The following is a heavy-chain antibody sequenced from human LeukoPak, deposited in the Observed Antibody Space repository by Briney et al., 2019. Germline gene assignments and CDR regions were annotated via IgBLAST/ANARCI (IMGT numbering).Heavy chain of an antibody. J-gene: IGHJ4*02. CDR1: GFTFTSHD. V-gene: IGHV1-8*01. CDR3: ARDPNTHYDILTGFHHFDY. CDR2: MNPNSGNT. D-gene: IGHD3-9*01. Sequence: ASVKVSCKASGFTFTSHDYNWVRQATGQGPEWMGWMNPNSGNTGYAQKFQGRVTMTRDTSITTVYMELSSLTSEDTAVYYCARDPNTHYDILTGFHHFDYWGQGTLVTVSS.